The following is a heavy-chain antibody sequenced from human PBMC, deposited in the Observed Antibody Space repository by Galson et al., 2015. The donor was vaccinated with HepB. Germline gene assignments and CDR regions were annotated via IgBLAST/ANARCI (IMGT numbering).Heavy chain of an antibody. CDR1: GYTFTSYG. J-gene: IGHJ3*02. CDR3: ARGPTTVARDAFDI. D-gene: IGHD4-23*01. V-gene: IGHV1-18*01. CDR2: ISAYNGNT. Sequence: SVKVSCKASGYTFTSYGISWVRQAPGKGLEWMGWISAYNGNTNYAQKLQGRVTMTTDTSTSTAYMELRSLRSDDTAVYYCARGPTTVARDAFDIWGQGTMVTVSS.